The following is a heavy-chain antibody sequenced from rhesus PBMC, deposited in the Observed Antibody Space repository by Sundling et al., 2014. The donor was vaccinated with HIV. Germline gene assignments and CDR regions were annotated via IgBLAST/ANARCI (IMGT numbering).Heavy chain of an antibody. Sequence: QLQLQESGPGLVKPSETLSVTCAVSGGSISSSYWSWIRQAPGKGLEWIGYIYGSGSPTNYNPSLRSRVTLSVDTSKNQFSLKLSSVTAADTAVYYCARDTGFLDSWGQGVVVTVSS. CDR3: ARDTGFLDS. CDR1: GGSISSSY. CDR2: IYGSGSPT. J-gene: IGHJ6*01. D-gene: IGHD3-9*01. V-gene: IGHV4-169*02.